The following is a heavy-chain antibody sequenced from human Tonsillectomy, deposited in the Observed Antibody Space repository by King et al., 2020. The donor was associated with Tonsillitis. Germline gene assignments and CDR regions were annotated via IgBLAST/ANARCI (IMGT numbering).Heavy chain of an antibody. CDR2: ISPGDSDT. CDR3: AVGIYCSNSTCPFDA. V-gene: IGHV5-51*03. D-gene: IGHD2-2*01. J-gene: IGHJ4*02. CDR1: GYTFTTYW. Sequence: VQLVESGAEVKKPGESLKISCKVFGYTFTTYWTGWVRQMPGKGLEWVWSISPGDSDTIYTPSFQGLVTNSADNSITTAYLQGSSLKALDTAMYYGAVGIYCSNSTCPFDAWGQGTLVTVSS.